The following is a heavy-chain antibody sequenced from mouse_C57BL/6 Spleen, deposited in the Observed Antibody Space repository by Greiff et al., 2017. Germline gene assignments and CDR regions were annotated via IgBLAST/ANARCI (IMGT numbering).Heavy chain of an antibody. CDR1: GFTFSDYY. D-gene: IGHD2-3*01. J-gene: IGHJ3*01. V-gene: IGHV5-16*01. CDR2: INYDGSST. CDR3: ARDDGYYEFAY. Sequence: VQRVESEGGLVQPGSSMKLSCTASGFTFSDYYMAWVRQVPEKGLEWVANINYDGSSTYYLDSLKSRFIISRDNAKNILYLQMSSLKSEDTATYYCARDDGYYEFAYWGQGTLVTVSA.